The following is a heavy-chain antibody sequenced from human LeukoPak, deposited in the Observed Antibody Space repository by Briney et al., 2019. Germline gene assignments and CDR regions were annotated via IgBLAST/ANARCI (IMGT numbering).Heavy chain of an antibody. CDR2: IYSGGST. D-gene: IGHD4-23*01. Sequence: GGSLRLSCAASGFIVSSNYMNWVRQAPGKGLEWVSVIYSGGSTYYADSVKGRFTISRDNSKNTLFLRMNSLRAEDTAEYYCARGDDYGGAWYYFDYWGQGTLVTVSS. V-gene: IGHV3-53*01. CDR1: GFIVSSNY. J-gene: IGHJ4*02. CDR3: ARGDDYGGAWYYFDY.